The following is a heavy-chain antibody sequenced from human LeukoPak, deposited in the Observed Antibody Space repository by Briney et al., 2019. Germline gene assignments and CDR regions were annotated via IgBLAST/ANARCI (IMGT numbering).Heavy chain of an antibody. V-gene: IGHV3-21*01. D-gene: IGHD6-19*01. Sequence: GGSLRLSCAASGFTFSSYSMNWVRQAPGKGLEWVSSISSSSSYIHYADSVKGRFTISRDNAKNSLYLQMNSLRAEDTAVYYCARSRMGGIAVAGFDYWGQGTLVTVSS. CDR3: ARSRMGGIAVAGFDY. J-gene: IGHJ4*02. CDR1: GFTFSSYS. CDR2: ISSSSSYI.